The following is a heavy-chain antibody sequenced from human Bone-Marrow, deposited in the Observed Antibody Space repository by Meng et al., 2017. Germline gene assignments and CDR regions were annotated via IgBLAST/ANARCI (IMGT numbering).Heavy chain of an antibody. Sequence: GESLKISCAASGFTFDDYGMSWVRQVPGKGLEWVSRINWNGGRTAYTDSVKGRFTISRDSAKNSLYLQMNSLRDEDTAVYYCARRRWGDYWGQGTLVTVSS. CDR3: ARRRWGDY. J-gene: IGHJ4*02. D-gene: IGHD1-26*01. CDR2: INWNGGRT. CDR1: GFTFDDYG. V-gene: IGHV3-20*04.